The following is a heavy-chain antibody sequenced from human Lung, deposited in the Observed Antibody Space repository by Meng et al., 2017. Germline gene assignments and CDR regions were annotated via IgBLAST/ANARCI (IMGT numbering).Heavy chain of an antibody. V-gene: IGHV3-30*01. CDR1: GFTFNTYA. CDR3: ARDKPPNDV. J-gene: IGHJ2*01. Sequence: QVELVESGGGVGQPGGSLRLSCEASGFTFNTYAMHWVRQAPGKGLEWVSLMSFDGAQIYYSDSVRGRFTISRDNSKNTLYLQMNSLRAEDTAVYYCARDKPPNDVWGRGTLVTVSS. CDR2: MSFDGAQI.